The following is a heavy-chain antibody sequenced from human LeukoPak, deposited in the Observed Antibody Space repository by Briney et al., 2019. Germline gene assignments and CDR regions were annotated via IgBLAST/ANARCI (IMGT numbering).Heavy chain of an antibody. Sequence: PSETLSLTCTVSGYSISSGYYWGWIRQPPGKGLEWIGSIYHSGSTYYNPSLKSRVTISVDTSKNQFSLKLSSVTAADTAVYYCAREVDRSYGRLDYWGQGTLVTVSS. V-gene: IGHV4-38-2*02. CDR3: AREVDRSYGRLDY. D-gene: IGHD5-18*01. CDR1: GYSISSGYY. CDR2: IYHSGST. J-gene: IGHJ4*02.